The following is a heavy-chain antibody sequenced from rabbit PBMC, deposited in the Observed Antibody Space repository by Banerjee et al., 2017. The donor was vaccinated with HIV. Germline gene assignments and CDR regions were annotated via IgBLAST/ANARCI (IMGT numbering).Heavy chain of an antibody. D-gene: IGHD1-1*01. J-gene: IGHJ4*01. CDR1: GFDLSSYYD. Sequence: QSLEESGGGLVKPGASLTLTCKASGFDLSSYYDMCWVRQAPGKGPEWIACIDTGSGTTYYASWAKGRFTITKTSSTTVTLQMTSLTAADTATYFCARGSSATAWGFNLWGPGTLVTVS. V-gene: IGHV1S40*01. CDR3: ARGSSATAWGFNL. CDR2: IDTGSGTT.